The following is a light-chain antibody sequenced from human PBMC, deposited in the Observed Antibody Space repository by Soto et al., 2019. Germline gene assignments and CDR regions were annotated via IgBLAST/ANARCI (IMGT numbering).Light chain of an antibody. Sequence: EIVLTRSPATLSVSPGGSATLSCRASQTVSSSYLAWYQQKPGQAPRLLIYDASNRATGIPDRFSGSGSGTDFTLTISRLQPEDFAVYYCQQYNNWPPTLGQGTKVDIK. CDR3: QQYNNWPPT. CDR1: QTVSSSY. V-gene: IGKV3D-20*02. J-gene: IGKJ1*01. CDR2: DAS.